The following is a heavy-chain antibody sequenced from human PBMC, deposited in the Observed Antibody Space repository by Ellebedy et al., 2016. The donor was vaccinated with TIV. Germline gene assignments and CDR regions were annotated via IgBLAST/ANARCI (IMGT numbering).Heavy chain of an antibody. V-gene: IGHV3-13*01. CDR2: FGFGCDA. CDR3: ARGARGGENWHFDL. CDR1: GFIFSNYD. Sequence: GESLKISCDASGFIFSNYDMHWVRQVAGTRLECVSVFGFGCDAYSRASVRGRFTISREDAKRSLFLQMNSLPVGDTAVYYCARGARGGENWHFDLWGRGTLVAVSS. J-gene: IGHJ2*01. D-gene: IGHD3-16*01.